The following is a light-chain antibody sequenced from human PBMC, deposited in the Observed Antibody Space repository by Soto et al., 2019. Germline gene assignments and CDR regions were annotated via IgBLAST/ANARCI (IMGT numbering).Light chain of an antibody. CDR1: RRDLGAYNY. J-gene: IGLJ2*01. V-gene: IGLV2-11*01. CDR2: DVN. Sequence: QSALIQPRSVSGSPGQSVTISCTGTRRDLGAYNYVSWYQQHPGKAPKLMIYDVNRRPSGVPDRFPGSKSGNTASLTISGLQAEDEAHYYCCSFAGSYTVFGGGTKLTVL. CDR3: CSFAGSYTV.